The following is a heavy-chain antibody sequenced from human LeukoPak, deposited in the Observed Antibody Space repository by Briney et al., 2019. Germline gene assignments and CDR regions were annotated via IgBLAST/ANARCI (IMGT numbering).Heavy chain of an antibody. J-gene: IGHJ4*02. Sequence: GGSLRLSCAASGFTFSSYTMNWVRQSPGKGLYWVSSISSSSTYIYYADSVKGRFTISRDNAKNSLFLQMNSLRAEDTAVYYCARDGVTSSVVYWGQGTLVTVSS. CDR3: ARDGVTSSVVY. V-gene: IGHV3-21*01. CDR2: ISSSSTYI. CDR1: GFTFSSYT. D-gene: IGHD2-21*02.